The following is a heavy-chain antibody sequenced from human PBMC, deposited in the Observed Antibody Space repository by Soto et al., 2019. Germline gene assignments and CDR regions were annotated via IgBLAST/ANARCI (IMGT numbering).Heavy chain of an antibody. CDR2: IYYSGST. D-gene: IGHD5-12*01. CDR1: GGSISSYY. Sequence: SETLSLTCTVSGGSISSYYWSWIRQPPGKGLEWIGYIYYSGSTNYNPSLKSRVTISVDTSKNQFSLKLSSVTAADTAVYYCARLVATMDFDYWGQGTLVTVSS. J-gene: IGHJ4*02. V-gene: IGHV4-59*01. CDR3: ARLVATMDFDY.